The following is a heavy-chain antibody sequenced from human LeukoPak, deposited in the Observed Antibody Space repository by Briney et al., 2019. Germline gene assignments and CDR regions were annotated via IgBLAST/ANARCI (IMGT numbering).Heavy chain of an antibody. V-gene: IGHV3-23*01. Sequence: GGSLRLSCAASGFTFSSFAMTWVRQAPGKGLEWVSAISGSGGSTYYADSVKGRFTISRDNSKNTLYLQMNSLRAEDTAVYYCAKNGGSFFDYWGQGTLVTVSS. J-gene: IGHJ4*02. CDR2: ISGSGGST. CDR3: AKNGGSFFDY. CDR1: GFTFSSFA.